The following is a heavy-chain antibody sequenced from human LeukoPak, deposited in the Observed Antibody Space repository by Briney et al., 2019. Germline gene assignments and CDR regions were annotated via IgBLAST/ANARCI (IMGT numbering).Heavy chain of an antibody. D-gene: IGHD6-13*01. CDR1: GGSISSYY. Sequence: SETLSLTXTVSGGSISSYYWSWIRQPAGKGLEWIGRIYTSGSTNYNPSLKSRVTMSVDTSKNQFSLKLTSVTAADTAVYYCARSSVYRSSWLIDYWGQGTLVTVSS. CDR3: ARSSVYRSSWLIDY. J-gene: IGHJ4*02. V-gene: IGHV4-4*07. CDR2: IYTSGST.